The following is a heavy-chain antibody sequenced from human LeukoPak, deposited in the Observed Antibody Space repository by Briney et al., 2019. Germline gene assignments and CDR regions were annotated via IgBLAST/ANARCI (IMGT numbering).Heavy chain of an antibody. V-gene: IGHV3-7*01. D-gene: IGHD3-10*01. Sequence: PGGSLRLSCVASGFTFSSYAMNWVRQAPGKGLEWVANIKEDGSEKYYVDSVKGRFTISRDNAKNSLYLQMNSLRAEDTAVYYCAREVYYGSGSYGYWGQGTLVTVSS. CDR2: IKEDGSEK. J-gene: IGHJ4*02. CDR1: GFTFSSYA. CDR3: AREVYYGSGSYGY.